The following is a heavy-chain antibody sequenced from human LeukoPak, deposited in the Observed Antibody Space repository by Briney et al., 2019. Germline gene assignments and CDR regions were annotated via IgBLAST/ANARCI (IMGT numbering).Heavy chain of an antibody. Sequence: SETLSLTCAVSGGSVTSSNWWNWIRQPPGKGLEWIGEISHSGSTNYNPSLRSRVTISVGKSNNQFSLRLTSVTAADTAVYYCTRGGELMNFWGQGTLVTVSS. D-gene: IGHD1-26*01. V-gene: IGHV4-4*02. CDR2: ISHSGST. J-gene: IGHJ4*02. CDR3: TRGGELMNF. CDR1: GGSVTSSNW.